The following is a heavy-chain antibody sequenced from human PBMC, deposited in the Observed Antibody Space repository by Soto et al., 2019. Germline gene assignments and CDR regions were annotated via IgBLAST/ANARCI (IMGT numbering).Heavy chain of an antibody. CDR2: IKSKTDGGTT. CDR1: GFTFSNAW. D-gene: IGHD2-21*02. J-gene: IGHJ6*02. Sequence: GGSLRLSCAASGFTFSNAWMSWVRQAPGKGLEWVGRIKSKTDGGTTDYAAPVKGRFTISRDDSKNTLYLQMNSLKTEDTAVYYCTTYCGGDCYLPPGYYYYYGMDVWGQGTTVTVSS. CDR3: TTYCGGDCYLPPGYYYYYGMDV. V-gene: IGHV3-15*01.